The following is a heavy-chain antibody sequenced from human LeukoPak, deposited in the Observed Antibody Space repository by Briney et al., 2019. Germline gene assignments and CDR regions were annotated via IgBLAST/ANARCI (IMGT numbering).Heavy chain of an antibody. CDR3: AREGASNGYHYGMDV. D-gene: IGHD5-12*01. CDR2: IGGGGST. CDR1: GFTFTSYA. Sequence: GGSLRLSCAASGFTFTSYAMSWVRQAPGKGLAWVSAIGGGGSTFYADSVKGRFTISRDNSKNTLFLQMSSLKAEDTAVYYCAREGASNGYHYGMDVWGQGTTVSVS. J-gene: IGHJ6*02. V-gene: IGHV3-23*01.